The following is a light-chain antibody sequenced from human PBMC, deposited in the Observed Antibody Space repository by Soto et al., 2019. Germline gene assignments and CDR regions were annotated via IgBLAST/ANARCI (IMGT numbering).Light chain of an antibody. Sequence: QSVLTQPASVSGSPGQSITISCTGTSSDVGGYNYVSWYQQHPGKAPKLMIYEVSNRPSGVPDRFSGTKSGNTASLTISGLQAEDEADYYCCSYAGSYTWVFGSGTKVTVL. CDR1: SSDVGGYNY. CDR3: CSYAGSYTWV. J-gene: IGLJ1*01. V-gene: IGLV2-11*01. CDR2: EVS.